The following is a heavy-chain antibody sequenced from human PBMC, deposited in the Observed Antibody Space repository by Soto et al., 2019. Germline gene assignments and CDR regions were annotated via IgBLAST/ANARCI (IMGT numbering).Heavy chain of an antibody. CDR2: ISAYNGNT. CDR1: GYTFTSYG. CDR3: ARAEDDILTCYHQAADAFDI. J-gene: IGHJ3*02. Sequence: QVQLVQSGAEVKKPGASVKVSCKASGYTFTSYGISWVRQAPGQGLEWMGWISAYNGNTNYAQKLQGRVTMNTDISTSTAYMELRSLRSDDTAVYYCARAEDDILTCYHQAADAFDIWGQGTMVTVSS. V-gene: IGHV1-18*01. D-gene: IGHD3-9*01.